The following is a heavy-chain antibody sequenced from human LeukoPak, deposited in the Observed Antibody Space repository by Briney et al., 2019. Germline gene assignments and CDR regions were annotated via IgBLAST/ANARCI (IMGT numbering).Heavy chain of an antibody. Sequence: GGSLKLSCEASGLTFSNAWMSWVRQAPGEGLEWVGRIKRKTDGETTEYVAPVKGRFTISRDDSKNTLYLQMNSFKTEDTGVYYCATASSGLFYWGQGTLVTVSS. CDR3: ATASSGLFY. J-gene: IGHJ4*02. D-gene: IGHD3-16*01. V-gene: IGHV3-15*01. CDR1: GLTFSNAW. CDR2: IKRKTDGETT.